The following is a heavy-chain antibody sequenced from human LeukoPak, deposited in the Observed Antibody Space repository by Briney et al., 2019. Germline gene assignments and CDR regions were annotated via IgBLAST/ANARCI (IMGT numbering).Heavy chain of an antibody. J-gene: IGHJ4*01. V-gene: IGHV1-24*01. CDR2: SDPENGKT. CDR1: GYIFTELS. D-gene: IGHD3-16*01. CDR3: AIDTVYYDPPSY. Sequence: ASMKVSCKVSGYIFTELSMHWVRQSPGKGLEWMGGSDPENGKTVYAQNFQGRVTMTEDTSTDTAYMELTSLTSDDTAIYYCAIDTVYYDPPSYWGQGTLVTVP.